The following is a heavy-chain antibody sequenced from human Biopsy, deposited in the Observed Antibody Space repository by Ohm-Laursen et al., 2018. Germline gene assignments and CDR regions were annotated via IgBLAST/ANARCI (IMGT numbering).Heavy chain of an antibody. V-gene: IGHV1-69*11. CDR3: AREAIGYQLPCDD. D-gene: IGHD2-2*01. CDR2: IIPILRTT. CDR1: SYTFNSYG. Sequence: SVKVSCKASSYTFNSYGIIWVRQAPGQGLEWMGRIIPILRTTAYAQTFLGRVTITADSPTSTVDMELTSLTSDDTAVYFCAREAIGYQLPCDDWGQGTLVTVSS. J-gene: IGHJ4*02.